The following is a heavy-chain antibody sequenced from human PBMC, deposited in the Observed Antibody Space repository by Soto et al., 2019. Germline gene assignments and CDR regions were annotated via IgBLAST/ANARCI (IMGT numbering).Heavy chain of an antibody. Sequence: QVQLQQWGAGLLKPSETLSLTCAVYGGSFRGYYWSWIRQPPGKGLEWIGEINHSGSTNYNPSLKSRVTISVDTSKNQFSLKLSSVTAADTAVYYCARGRYSSGWDWGQGTLVTVSS. CDR2: INHSGST. J-gene: IGHJ4*02. CDR3: ARGRYSSGWD. V-gene: IGHV4-34*01. D-gene: IGHD6-19*01. CDR1: GGSFRGYY.